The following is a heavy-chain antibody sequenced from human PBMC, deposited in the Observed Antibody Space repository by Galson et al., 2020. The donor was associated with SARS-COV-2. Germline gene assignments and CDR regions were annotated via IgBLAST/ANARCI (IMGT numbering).Heavy chain of an antibody. Sequence: ETSETLSLTCTVSGGSISSGDYYWSWIRQPPGKGLEWIGYIYYSGSTYYNPSLKSRVTISVDTSKNQFSLKLSSVTAADTAVYYYARAPITMIVVVCAFDIWGQGTMVTGSA. D-gene: IGHD3-22*01. CDR1: GGSISSGDYY. V-gene: IGHV4-30-4*01. J-gene: IGHJ3*02. CDR3: ARAPITMIVVVCAFDI. CDR2: IYYSGST.